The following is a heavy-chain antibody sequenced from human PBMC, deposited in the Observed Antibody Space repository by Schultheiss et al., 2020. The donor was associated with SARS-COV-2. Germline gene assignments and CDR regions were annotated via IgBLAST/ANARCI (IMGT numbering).Heavy chain of an antibody. J-gene: IGHJ4*02. D-gene: IGHD3-10*01. CDR3: ARVGAYYYGSGSYYNPDYFDY. V-gene: IGHV4-4*02. CDR2: IYYSGST. Sequence: SETLSLTCTVSGGSISSSNWWSWVRQPPGKGLEWIGYIYYSGSTNYNPSLKSRVTISVDTSKNQFSLKLSSVTAADTAVYYCARVGAYYYGSGSYYNPDYFDYWGQGTLVTVSS. CDR1: GGSISSSNW.